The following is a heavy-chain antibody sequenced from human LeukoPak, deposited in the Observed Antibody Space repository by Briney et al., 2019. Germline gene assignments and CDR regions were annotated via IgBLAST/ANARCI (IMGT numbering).Heavy chain of an antibody. CDR3: AKDKGTYSSSDYYFDY. Sequence: GGSLRLSCAASGFTFSRRSMHWVRQAPGKGLEWVALISYDGNHQYYADSVKGRFTISRDNSKNTLYLQMNSLRAEDTAVYYCAKDKGTYSSSDYYFDYWGQGTLVTVSS. CDR1: GFTFSRRS. D-gene: IGHD6-6*01. J-gene: IGHJ4*02. CDR2: ISYDGNHQ. V-gene: IGHV3-30*04.